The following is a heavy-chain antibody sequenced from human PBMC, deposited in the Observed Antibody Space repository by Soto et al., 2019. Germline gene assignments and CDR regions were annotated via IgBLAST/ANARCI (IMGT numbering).Heavy chain of an antibody. D-gene: IGHD6-6*01. CDR2: ISSSSSTI. Sequence: PGGSLRLSCAASGFTFSDFYMNWMRQAPGKGLEWVSYISSSSSTIHHADSVKGRFTISRDNAKNSLYLQMSSLRVEDTAVYYCARSSRSWIGLFDYWGQGTLVTVSS. V-gene: IGHV3-11*01. CDR1: GFTFSDFY. CDR3: ARSSRSWIGLFDY. J-gene: IGHJ4*02.